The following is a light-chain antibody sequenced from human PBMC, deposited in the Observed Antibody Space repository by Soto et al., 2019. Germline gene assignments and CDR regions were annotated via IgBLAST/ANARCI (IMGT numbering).Light chain of an antibody. CDR3: QQYGTSPWT. V-gene: IGKV3-20*01. Sequence: NVLTQSPGTLSLSPGERATLSCRASQSVSSSFVAWFQQKPGQAPRLLIYGTSSRATGIPDRFSGSGSGTDFTLTINGLEPEDFAMYFCQQYGTSPWTFGQGTKVDIK. CDR2: GTS. CDR1: QSVSSSF. J-gene: IGKJ1*01.